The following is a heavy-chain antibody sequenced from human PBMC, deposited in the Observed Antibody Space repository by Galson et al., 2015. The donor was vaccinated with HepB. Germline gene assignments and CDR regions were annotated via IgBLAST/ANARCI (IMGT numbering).Heavy chain of an antibody. D-gene: IGHD3-16*01. CDR3: AKDLSVITFGGVSRASLRVSLDV. V-gene: IGHV3-23*01. CDR2: ISGSGGST. Sequence: SLRLSCAASGFTFSSYAMSWVRQAPGKGLEWVSAISGSGGSTYYADSVKGRFTISRDNSKNTLYLQMNSLRAEDTAVYYCAKDLSVITFGGVSRASLRVSLDVWGQGTTVTVSS. CDR1: GFTFSSYA. J-gene: IGHJ6*02.